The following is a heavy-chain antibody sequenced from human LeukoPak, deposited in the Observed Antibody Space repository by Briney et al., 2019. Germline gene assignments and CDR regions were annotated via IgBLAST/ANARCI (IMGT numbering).Heavy chain of an antibody. CDR1: GFTFSSYA. V-gene: IGHV3-23*01. CDR2: ISGSGGST. CDR3: ARGSFGFGESHYFDY. Sequence: GGSLRLSCAASGFTFSSYAMSWVRQAPGKGLEWVSAISGSGGSTYYADSVKGRFTISRDNSKNTLYLQMNSLRAEDTAVYYCARGSFGFGESHYFDYWGQGTLVTVSS. D-gene: IGHD3-10*01. J-gene: IGHJ4*02.